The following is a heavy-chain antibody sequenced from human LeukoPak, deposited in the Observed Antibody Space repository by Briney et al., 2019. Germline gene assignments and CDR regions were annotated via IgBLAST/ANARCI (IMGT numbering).Heavy chain of an antibody. J-gene: IGHJ4*02. CDR1: GGSFSGYY. V-gene: IGHV4-34*01. CDR2: INHSRST. CDR3: ARGRSSSSSDY. Sequence: SETLSLTCAVYGGSFSGYYWSWIRQPPGKGLEWIGEINHSRSTNYNPSLKSRVTISVDTSKNQFSLKLSSVTAADTAVYYCARGRSSSSSDYWGQGTLVTVSS. D-gene: IGHD6-13*01.